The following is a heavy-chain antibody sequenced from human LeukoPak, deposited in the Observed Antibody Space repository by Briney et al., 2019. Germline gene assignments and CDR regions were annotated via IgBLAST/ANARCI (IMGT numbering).Heavy chain of an antibody. Sequence: GGSLRLSCAASGFTFSSYWMSWVRQAPGKGLEWVANINKDGGEKYYVDSVKGRFTISRDNAKNSLYLQMNSLRAEDTAVYYCAGTAGIAAALDYWGQGTLVTVSS. V-gene: IGHV3-7*03. CDR3: AGTAGIAAALDY. J-gene: IGHJ4*02. CDR2: INKDGGEK. CDR1: GFTFSSYW. D-gene: IGHD6-13*01.